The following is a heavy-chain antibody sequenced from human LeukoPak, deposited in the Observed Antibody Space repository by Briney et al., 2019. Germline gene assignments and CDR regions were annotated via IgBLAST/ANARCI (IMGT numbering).Heavy chain of an antibody. J-gene: IGHJ3*02. Sequence: AASVKVSCKASGYTFTGYYMHWVRQAPGQGLEWMGWINPNSGGTNYAQKFQGRVTMTRDTSITTAYMELSRLRSDDTAVYYCARASWFGELSDAFDIWGQGTMVTVSS. D-gene: IGHD3-10*01. CDR2: INPNSGGT. V-gene: IGHV1-2*02. CDR3: ARASWFGELSDAFDI. CDR1: GYTFTGYY.